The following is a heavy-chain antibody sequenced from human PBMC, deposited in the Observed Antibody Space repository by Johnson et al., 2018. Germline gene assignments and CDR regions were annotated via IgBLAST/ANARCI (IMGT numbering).Heavy chain of an antibody. CDR2: ISSSGNTI. Sequence: QVQLVQSGGGLVKPGGSLRLSCAASGFSFSDYYMTWIRQAPGKGLEWVSYISSSGNTIYYADSVKGRFTISRDNSKNTAYLQMNSLKTEDTAVYYCTSGYSGYDYYYGMDVWGQGTTVTVSS. V-gene: IGHV3-11*01. CDR1: GFSFSDYY. CDR3: TSGYSGYDYYYGMDV. J-gene: IGHJ6*02. D-gene: IGHD5-12*01.